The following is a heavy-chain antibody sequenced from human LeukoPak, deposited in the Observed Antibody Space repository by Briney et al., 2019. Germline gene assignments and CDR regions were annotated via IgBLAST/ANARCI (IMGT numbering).Heavy chain of an antibody. J-gene: IGHJ3*02. CDR2: TYCSGST. CDR3: ARHVGYYGSGSYLDAFDI. V-gene: IGHV4-39*01. CDR1: GGSLSSSSYN. Sequence: SDTLSLTCTVSGGSLSSSSYNWGRIRQPPGKGLEWIGSTYCSGSTYYNQSLKSPVTISVDTSKNQFSLKLSSVTAADTAVYYCARHVGYYGSGSYLDAFDIWGQGTMVTVSS. D-gene: IGHD3-10*01.